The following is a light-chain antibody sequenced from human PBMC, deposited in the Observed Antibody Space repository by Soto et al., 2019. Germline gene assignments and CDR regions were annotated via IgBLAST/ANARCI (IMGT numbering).Light chain of an antibody. CDR1: QDVGIN. CDR3: RQYYYWPGT. J-gene: IGKJ2*01. Sequence: LMTQSPAILSVSPGERVTLSCRASQDVGINLAWYQQKPDHAPRLVVYGASTRATAFPARFSGSGSGTEFTLSISCLQAEDLAVLSCRQYYYWPGTFGQGTKLEIK. CDR2: GAS. V-gene: IGKV3-15*01.